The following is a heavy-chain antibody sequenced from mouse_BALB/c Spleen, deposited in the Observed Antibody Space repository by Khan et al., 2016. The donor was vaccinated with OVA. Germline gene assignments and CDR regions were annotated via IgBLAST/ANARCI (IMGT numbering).Heavy chain of an antibody. Sequence: VQLQQSGPELVKPGASVKMSCKASGYTFTSYVMHWVKQKPGQGLEWIGYINPYNVGTIHNEKFRGKATLTSDKSSSTAYMVLGSMTSEDSAVYYWSRYASSPYYARDDWGQGTSVTVSS. J-gene: IGHJ4*01. CDR2: INPYNVGT. V-gene: IGHV1S136*01. CDR1: GYTFTSYV. CDR3: SRYASSPYYARDD. D-gene: IGHD1-1*01.